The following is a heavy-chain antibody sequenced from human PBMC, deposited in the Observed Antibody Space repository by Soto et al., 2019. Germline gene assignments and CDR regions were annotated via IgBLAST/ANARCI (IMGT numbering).Heavy chain of an antibody. V-gene: IGHV4-31*03. CDR2: IYYSGST. CDR3: ARWPQLEPRFDY. J-gene: IGHJ4*02. CDR1: GGSISSGGYY. Sequence: PSETLSLTCTVSGGSISSGGYYWSWIRQHPGKGLEWIGYIYYSGSTYYNPSLKSRATISVDTSKNQFSLKLSSVTAADTAVYYCARWPQLEPRFDYWGQGTLVTVSS. D-gene: IGHD1-1*01.